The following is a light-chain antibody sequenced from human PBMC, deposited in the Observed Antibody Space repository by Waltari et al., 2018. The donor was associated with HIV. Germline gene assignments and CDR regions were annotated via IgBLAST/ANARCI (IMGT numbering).Light chain of an antibody. V-gene: IGLV2-23*02. Sequence: QSALTQPASVSGSPGQSITISCTGTSSDVGSYNLVSWYQQHPGKAPKLMIYEVTKRPSGVSNRFAGSKSGNTASLTSSGLQAEDEADYYCCSYAGSREVFGGGTKLTVL. J-gene: IGLJ3*02. CDR2: EVT. CDR1: SSDVGSYNL. CDR3: CSYAGSREV.